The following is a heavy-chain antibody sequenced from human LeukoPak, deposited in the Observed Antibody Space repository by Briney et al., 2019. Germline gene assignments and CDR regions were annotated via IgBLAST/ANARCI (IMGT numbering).Heavy chain of an antibody. V-gene: IGHV3-74*01. CDR2: INSDGSST. CDR3: ARVSSGSYFGYYYYYVDV. CDR1: GFTFSNYW. Sequence: GGSLRLSCAASGFTFSNYWMHWVRQAPGKGLVWVSRINSDGSSTSYADSVKGRFTISRDNAKNTLYLQMNSLRAEDTAVYYCARVSSGSYFGYYYYYVDVWGKGTTVTVSS. D-gene: IGHD1-26*01. J-gene: IGHJ6*03.